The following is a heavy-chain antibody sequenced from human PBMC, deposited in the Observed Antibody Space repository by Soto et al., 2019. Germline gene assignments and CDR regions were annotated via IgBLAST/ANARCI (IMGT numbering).Heavy chain of an antibody. CDR2: ISGSSTI. V-gene: IGHV3-48*01. D-gene: IGHD3-16*01. J-gene: IGHJ6*02. Sequence: EVQLVESGGGLVQPGGSLRVSCAASGFTFSSYSINWVRQAPGKGLEWVSYISGSSTIYYADSVKGRFTISRDNAKNSLYLQMNXXXXEDTAVYYCARVGLGLFGMDVWGQGTTVTVSS. CDR3: ARVGLGLFGMDV. CDR1: GFTFSSYS.